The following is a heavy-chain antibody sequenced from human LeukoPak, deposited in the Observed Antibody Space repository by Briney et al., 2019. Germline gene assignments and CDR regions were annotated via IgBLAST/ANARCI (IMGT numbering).Heavy chain of an antibody. V-gene: IGHV4-34*01. CDR1: GGSFSGYY. D-gene: IGHD1-26*01. CDR3: ARAGTVLGAEFDY. CDR2: INHSGST. J-gene: IGHJ4*02. Sequence: SETRSLTCAVYGGSFSGYYWIWIRQPPGKGLECIGEINHSGSTNYNPSLKSRVTISVETSKNQFSLKLTSVTAADTAVYNCARAGTVLGAEFDYWGQGTLVTVSS.